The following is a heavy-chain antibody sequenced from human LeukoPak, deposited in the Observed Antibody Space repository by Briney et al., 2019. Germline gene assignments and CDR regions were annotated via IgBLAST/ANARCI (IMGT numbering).Heavy chain of an antibody. Sequence: GGSLRLSCAASVFTYTSSTMNWVRQAPGMGLDADSMKGRFTISRDNAKNSLYLQMNSLRAEDTAVYYCARNGGNSDFDYWGQGTLVTVSS. CDR3: ARNGGNSDFDY. V-gene: IGHV3-21*01. J-gene: IGHJ4*02. CDR1: VFTYTSST. D-gene: IGHD4-23*01.